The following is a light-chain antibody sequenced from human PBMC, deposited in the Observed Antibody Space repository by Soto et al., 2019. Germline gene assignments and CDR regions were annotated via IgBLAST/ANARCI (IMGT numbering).Light chain of an antibody. V-gene: IGLV2-23*02. CDR1: SSDVGSYYP. CDR2: KVN. CDR3: CSYAGDTTFFV. Sequence: QSALTQPASMSGSPGQSITISCTGTSSDVGSYYPVSWFQQHPGKAPKLIIYKVNKRPSGVSDRFSGSKSGNTASLTISGLQAADEAEYYCCSYAGDTTFFVFGTGTKLTVL. J-gene: IGLJ1*01.